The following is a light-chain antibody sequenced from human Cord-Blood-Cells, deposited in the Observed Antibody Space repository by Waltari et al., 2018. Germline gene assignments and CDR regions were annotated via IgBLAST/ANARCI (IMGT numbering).Light chain of an antibody. V-gene: IGKV1-8*01. J-gene: IGKJ2*01. CDR2: AAS. Sequence: AIRITQSPSSLSASTGHRVTITCRASQGISSYLAWYQQKPGKAPKLLIYAASTLQSGVPSRFSGSGSGTDFTLTISCLQSEDFATYYCQQYYSYPYTFGQGTKLEIK. CDR1: QGISSY. CDR3: QQYYSYPYT.